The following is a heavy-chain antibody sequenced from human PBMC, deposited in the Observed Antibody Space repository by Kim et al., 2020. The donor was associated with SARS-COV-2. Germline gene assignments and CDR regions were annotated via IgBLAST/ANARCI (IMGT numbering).Heavy chain of an antibody. V-gene: IGHV4-59*08. J-gene: IGHJ4*02. CDR3: AGSSWYGGSFDY. D-gene: IGHD6-13*01. Sequence: SETLSLTCTVSGGSISSYYWSWIRQPPGKGLEWIGYIYYSGSTNYNPSLKSRVTISVDTSKNQFSLKLSSVTAADTAVYYCAGSSWYGGSFDYWGQGTL. CDR1: GGSISSYY. CDR2: IYYSGST.